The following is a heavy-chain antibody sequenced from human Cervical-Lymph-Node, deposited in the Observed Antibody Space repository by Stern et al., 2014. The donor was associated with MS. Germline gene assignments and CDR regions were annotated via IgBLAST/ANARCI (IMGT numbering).Heavy chain of an antibody. D-gene: IGHD3-3*01. CDR1: GFTVSKNY. CDR3: ARAIFGVNTAAMAPDAFDS. J-gene: IGHJ3*01. CDR2: IYTDGST. V-gene: IGHV3-53*01. Sequence: VQLVQSGGGLIQPGGSLRLSCAAPGFTVSKNYMSWVRQAPGQGLEWVSLIYTDGSTYYAGSVKVRFTISRDSSKNMLFLQMNSLRAEDTAMYYCARAIFGVNTAAMAPDAFDSWGQGTMVTVSS.